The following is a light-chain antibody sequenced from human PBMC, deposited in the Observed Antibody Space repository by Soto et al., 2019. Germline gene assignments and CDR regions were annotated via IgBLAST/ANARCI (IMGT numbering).Light chain of an antibody. J-gene: IGLJ2*01. CDR2: EVS. CDR1: SSDVGGYNY. V-gene: IGLV2-8*01. Sequence: QSALTQPPSASGSPGQSVTISCTGTSSDVGGYNYVSWYQQHPGKAPKLMISEVSKRLSGVPDRFSGSKSGNTASLTVSGLQAEDEADYYCSSYAGSNWVFGGGTKVTVL. CDR3: SSYAGSNWV.